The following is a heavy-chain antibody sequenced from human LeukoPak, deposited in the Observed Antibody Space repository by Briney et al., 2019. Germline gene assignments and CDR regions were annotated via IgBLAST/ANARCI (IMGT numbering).Heavy chain of an antibody. Sequence: GGSLRLSCAASGFTFSSYGMHWVRRAPGKGLEWVAVISYDGSNKYYADSVKGRFTISRDNSKNTLYLQMNSLRAEDTAVYYCAKEKATGNYLAYYGMDVWGQGTTVTVSS. V-gene: IGHV3-30*18. D-gene: IGHD1-7*01. J-gene: IGHJ6*02. CDR2: ISYDGSNK. CDR3: AKEKATGNYLAYYGMDV. CDR1: GFTFSSYG.